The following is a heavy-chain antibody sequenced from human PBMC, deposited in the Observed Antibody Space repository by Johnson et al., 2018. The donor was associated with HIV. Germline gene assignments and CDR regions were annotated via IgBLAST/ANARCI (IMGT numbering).Heavy chain of an antibody. Sequence: VQLVESGGGVVRPGGSLRLSCAASGFIFDDYGMSWVRKAPGKGLEWVSGINWNGGRTGYADSVKGRFTISRDNTKNSLYLQMNSLRAEDTALCYCARTLKLGLGLPDWDAFDIWGQGTMVTISS. CDR3: ARTLKLGLGLPDWDAFDI. J-gene: IGHJ3*02. D-gene: IGHD3-16*01. CDR1: GFIFDDYG. CDR2: INWNGGRT. V-gene: IGHV3-20*04.